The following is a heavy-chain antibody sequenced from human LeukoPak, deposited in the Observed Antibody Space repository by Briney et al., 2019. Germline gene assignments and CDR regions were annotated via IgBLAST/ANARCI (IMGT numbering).Heavy chain of an antibody. V-gene: IGHV4-34*01. CDR3: ARGQYGYTNDY. D-gene: IGHD5-24*01. CDR2: INHSGST. J-gene: IGHJ4*02. CDR1: GGSFSGYY. Sequence: SETLSLTCAVYGGSFSGYYWSWIRQPPGKGLEWIGEINHSGSTNYNPSLKSRVTISVDTSKNQFSLKLSSVTAADTAVHYCARGQYGYTNDYWGQGTLVTVSS.